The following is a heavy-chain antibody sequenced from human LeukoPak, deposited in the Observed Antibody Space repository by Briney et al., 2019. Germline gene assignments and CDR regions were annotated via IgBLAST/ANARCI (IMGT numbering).Heavy chain of an antibody. CDR2: IYYSGST. Sequence: SETLSLTCTVSGGSISSSSYYWGWIRQPPGKGLEWIGSIYYSGSTYYNPSLKSRVTISVDTSKNQFSLKLSSVTAADTAVYYCARPNYYDSSGYQSWGQGTLVTVSS. D-gene: IGHD3-22*01. CDR3: ARPNYYDSSGYQS. CDR1: GGSISSSSYY. J-gene: IGHJ5*02. V-gene: IGHV4-39*01.